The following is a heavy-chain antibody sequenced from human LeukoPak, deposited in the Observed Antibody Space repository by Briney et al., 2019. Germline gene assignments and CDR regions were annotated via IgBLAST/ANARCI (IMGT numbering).Heavy chain of an antibody. CDR3: AEAPRRWLQPGYFDY. V-gene: IGHV3-30*02. CDR1: GFTFSSYG. D-gene: IGHD5-24*01. CDR2: IRYDGSNK. J-gene: IGHJ4*02. Sequence: GGSLRLSCAASGFTFSSYGMHWVRQAPGKGLEWVAFIRYDGSNKYYADSVKGRFTISRDNSKNTLYLQMNSLRAEDTAVYYCAEAPRRWLQPGYFDYWGQGTLVTVSS.